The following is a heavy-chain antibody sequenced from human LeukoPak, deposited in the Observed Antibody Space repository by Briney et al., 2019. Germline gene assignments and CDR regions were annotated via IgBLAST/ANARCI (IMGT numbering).Heavy chain of an antibody. V-gene: IGHV3-23*01. J-gene: IGHJ4*02. CDR1: GFTFSNFA. D-gene: IGHD3-16*01. CDR2: VSGSGGSA. Sequence: GSLRLSCAAAGFTFSNFAMSWVRQAPGKGLEWVSGVSGSGGSAYYADSVKGRFTISRDNSKNTLYLQMNSLRAEDTAVYYCAKDSLADIDYWGQGTLVTVSS. CDR3: AKDSLADIDY.